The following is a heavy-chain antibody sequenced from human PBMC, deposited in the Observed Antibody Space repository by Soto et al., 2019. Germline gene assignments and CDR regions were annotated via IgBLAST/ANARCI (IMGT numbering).Heavy chain of an antibody. CDR1: GYTFSSYF. CDR2: ISAYNGNT. CDR3: AIDLPPIDY. V-gene: IGHV1-18*01. Sequence: QVQLVQSGAEVKKPGASVKVSCKASGYTFSSYFISWVRQAPGQGLECMGWISAYNGNTNYAQKLQGRVTMTTDTSTSTGCVGRRSLSADDSAVYYCAIDLPPIDYWGQGTMVTVSS. J-gene: IGHJ4*02.